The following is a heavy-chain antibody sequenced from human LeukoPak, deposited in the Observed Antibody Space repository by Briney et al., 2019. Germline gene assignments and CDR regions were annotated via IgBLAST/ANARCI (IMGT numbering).Heavy chain of an antibody. CDR1: GFTFSSCW. Sequence: PGGSLGLSCAASGFTFSSCWMSWVRQAPGKGLEWVANIKQDGSEKYYVDSVKGRFTISRDNAKNSLYLQMNSLRAEDTAVYYCARRGTAMAQTFDCWGQGTLVTVSS. CDR2: IKQDGSEK. CDR3: ARRGTAMAQTFDC. V-gene: IGHV3-7*01. J-gene: IGHJ4*02. D-gene: IGHD5-18*01.